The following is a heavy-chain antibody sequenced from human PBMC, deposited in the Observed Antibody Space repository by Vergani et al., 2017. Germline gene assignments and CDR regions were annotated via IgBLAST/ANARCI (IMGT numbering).Heavy chain of an antibody. CDR3: TTDYGASYYYYGMDV. D-gene: IGHD4-17*01. Sequence: EVQLVESGGGLVKPGGSLRLSCAASGFTFSNAWMSLVRQAPGKGLEWVGRIKSKTDGGTTDYAAPVKGRFTISRDDSKNTLYLQMNSLKTEDTAVYYCTTDYGASYYYYGMDVWGQGTTVTVSS. J-gene: IGHJ6*02. CDR1: GFTFSNAW. CDR2: IKSKTDGGTT. V-gene: IGHV3-15*01.